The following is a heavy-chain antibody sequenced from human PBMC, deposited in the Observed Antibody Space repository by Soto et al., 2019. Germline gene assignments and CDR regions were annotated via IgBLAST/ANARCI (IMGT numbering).Heavy chain of an antibody. V-gene: IGHV3-23*01. CDR2: ISGSGGST. D-gene: IGHD6-19*01. Sequence: PGGSLRLSCAASGFTFSSYAMSWVRQAPGKGLEWVSAISGSGGSTYYADSVKGRFTISRDNSKNTLYLQMNSLRAEDTAVYYCAKKSKWLLNRCYFDYWGQGTLVTVSS. CDR3: AKKSKWLLNRCYFDY. J-gene: IGHJ4*02. CDR1: GFTFSSYA.